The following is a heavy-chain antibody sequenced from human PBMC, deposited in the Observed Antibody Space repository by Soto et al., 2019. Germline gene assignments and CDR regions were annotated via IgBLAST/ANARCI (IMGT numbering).Heavy chain of an antibody. Sequence: GGSLRLSCAASGFSFSDYSMNWVRQAPGKGLEWVSYISGSITTIYYADSVKGRFTIPRDNAKNSLYLQMNSLRAEDTAVYYCARDLNYDYIWGSYRLLAGYMDVWGKGTTVTVSS. V-gene: IGHV3-48*01. D-gene: IGHD3-16*02. CDR3: ARDLNYDYIWGSYRLLAGYMDV. CDR1: GFSFSDYS. CDR2: ISGSITTI. J-gene: IGHJ6*03.